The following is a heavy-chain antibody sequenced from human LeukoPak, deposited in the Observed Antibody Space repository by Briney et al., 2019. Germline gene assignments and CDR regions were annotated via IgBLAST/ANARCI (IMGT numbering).Heavy chain of an antibody. CDR3: ARVDTTNYYFYYMDV. V-gene: IGHV3-48*04. CDR1: GFTFSTYT. Sequence: GGSLRLSCAASGFTFSTYTMNWVRQAPGKGLEWVSYVSSSGGTIYYADSVKGRFTISRDNAKNSLYLQMNSLRAEDTAVYYCARVDTTNYYFYYMDVWGKGTTVTVSS. J-gene: IGHJ6*03. CDR2: VSSSGGTI. D-gene: IGHD5-18*01.